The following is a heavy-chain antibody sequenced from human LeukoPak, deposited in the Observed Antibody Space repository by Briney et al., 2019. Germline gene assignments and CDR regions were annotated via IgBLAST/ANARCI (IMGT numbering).Heavy chain of an antibody. CDR2: ISWNVVSI. V-gene: IGHV3-9*01. CDR1: EFPFEHFA. D-gene: IGHD3-3*01. J-gene: IGHJ5*02. Sequence: PGRSLRLSCAASEFPFEHFAIHWVRQAPGKGLGGVSGISWNVVSIGYGDFVRGRFTISRDNPKNSLYLQMNSLSAEDTALYYCAKGAPTYYDFWSGYYRGGDWFDPWGQGTLVTVSS. CDR3: AKGAPTYYDFWSGYYRGGDWFDP.